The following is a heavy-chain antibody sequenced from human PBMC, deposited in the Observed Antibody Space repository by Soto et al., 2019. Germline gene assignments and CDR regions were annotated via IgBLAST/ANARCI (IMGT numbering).Heavy chain of an antibody. J-gene: IGHJ4*02. Sequence: PSETLSLTCTVSGGPMSDYYWTWFRQSAGKGLEWIGRIQIRENMYHNPSLQSRLTMSLDMSKNQFSLKLTSVTAADTAVYYCARYGHYVWGSYLAHWGQGTLVTVSS. CDR2: IQIRENM. CDR3: ARYGHYVWGSYLAH. V-gene: IGHV4-4*07. D-gene: IGHD3-16*01. CDR1: GGPMSDYY.